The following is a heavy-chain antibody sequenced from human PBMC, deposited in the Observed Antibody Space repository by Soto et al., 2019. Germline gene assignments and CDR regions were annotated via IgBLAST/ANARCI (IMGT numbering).Heavy chain of an antibody. CDR3: ARTWGGYSFSN. D-gene: IGHD5-12*01. J-gene: IGHJ4*02. CDR2: INNDGRNT. Sequence: EVQLVESGGGLVQPGGSLRLSCAASGFTFTDNWLHWVRQAPGKGLVCVSRINNDGRNTNYADSVKGRFTISRDNDKNTLYLQMNSLRTEDTAVYYCARTWGGYSFSNWGQGTLVHVSS. CDR1: GFTFTDNW. V-gene: IGHV3-74*01.